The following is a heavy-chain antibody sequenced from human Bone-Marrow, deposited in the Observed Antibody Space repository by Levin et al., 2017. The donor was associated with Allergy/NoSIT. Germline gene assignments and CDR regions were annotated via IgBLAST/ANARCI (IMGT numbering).Heavy chain of an antibody. CDR3: ARGLYSSGWYAFDY. CDR2: IGTAGDT. CDR1: GFTFSSYD. J-gene: IGHJ4*02. Sequence: AGGSLRLSCAASGFTFSSYDMHWVRQATGKGLEWVSAIGTAGDTYYPGSVKGRFTISRENAKNSLYLQMNSLRAGDTAVYYCARGLYSSGWYAFDYWGQGTLVTVSS. V-gene: IGHV3-13*04. D-gene: IGHD6-19*01.